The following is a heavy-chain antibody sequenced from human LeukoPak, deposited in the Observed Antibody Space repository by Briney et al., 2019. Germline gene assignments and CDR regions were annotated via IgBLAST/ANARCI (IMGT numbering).Heavy chain of an antibody. D-gene: IGHD1-26*01. J-gene: IGHJ6*03. CDR3: ARDRSGSYYDYYYYMDV. CDR1: GFTFDDYA. CDR2: IYSGGST. V-gene: IGHV3-53*01. Sequence: PGGSLRLSCAASGFTFDDYAMHWVRQAPGKGLEWVSVIYSGGSTYYADSVKGRFTISRDNSKNTLYLQMNSLRAEDTAVYYCARDRSGSYYDYYYYMDVWGKGTTVTVSS.